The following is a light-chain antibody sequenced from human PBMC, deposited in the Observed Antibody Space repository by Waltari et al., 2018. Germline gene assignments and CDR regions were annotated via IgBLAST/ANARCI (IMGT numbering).Light chain of an antibody. CDR1: QTVKTTY. J-gene: IGKJ4*01. V-gene: IGKV3-20*01. CDR3: QQYDISPLT. CDR2: GAS. Sequence: DIVLTHSPGTLSLSPGERATLSCRASQTVKTTYLPWYQQKPGQATTLLIYGASSRATGIPDRFSGSGSGTDFSLTISSLEPEDFAVYYCQQYDISPLTFGGGTKVEIK.